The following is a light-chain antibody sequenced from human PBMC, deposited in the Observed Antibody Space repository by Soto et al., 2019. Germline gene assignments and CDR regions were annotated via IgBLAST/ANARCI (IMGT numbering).Light chain of an antibody. V-gene: IGLV2-11*01. Sequence: QSALTQPRSVSGSPGQSVTISCTETNNDVGGYNYVSWYQQHPRKAPKLMIYDVSKRPSGVPDRFSGSKSGNTASLTISGLQAEDEADYYCGSYAGSYDVVFGGGTKLTVL. CDR3: GSYAGSYDVV. CDR1: NNDVGGYNY. J-gene: IGLJ2*01. CDR2: DVS.